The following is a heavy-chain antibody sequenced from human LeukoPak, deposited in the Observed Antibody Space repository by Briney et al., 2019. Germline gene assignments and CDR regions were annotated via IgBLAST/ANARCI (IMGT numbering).Heavy chain of an antibody. CDR2: ISWNSGSI. J-gene: IGHJ4*02. V-gene: IGHV3-9*03. CDR1: GFTFDDYA. CDR3: AKEHDSSGEFDY. D-gene: IGHD3-22*01. Sequence: PGRSLSLSCAASGFTFDDYAMHWVRQAPGKGLEWVSGISWNSGSIGYADSVKGRFTISRDNAKNSLYLQMNSLRAEDMALYYCAKEHDSSGEFDYWGQGTLVTVSS.